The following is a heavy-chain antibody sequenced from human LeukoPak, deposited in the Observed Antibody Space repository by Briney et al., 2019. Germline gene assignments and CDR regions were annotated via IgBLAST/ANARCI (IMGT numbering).Heavy chain of an antibody. CDR1: GFTFSSYS. CDR3: ARGGPGYSSGWLWFDP. D-gene: IGHD6-19*01. Sequence: GGSLRLSCAASGFTFSSYSMNWVRQAPGKGLEWVSSISSSSSCIYYADSVKGRFTISRDNAKNSLYLQMNSLRAEDTAVYYCARGGPGYSSGWLWFDPWGQGTLVTVSS. J-gene: IGHJ5*02. CDR2: ISSSSSCI. V-gene: IGHV3-21*01.